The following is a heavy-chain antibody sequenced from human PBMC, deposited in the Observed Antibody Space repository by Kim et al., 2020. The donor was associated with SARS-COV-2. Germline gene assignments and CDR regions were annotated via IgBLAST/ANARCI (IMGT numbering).Heavy chain of an antibody. D-gene: IGHD3-10*01. J-gene: IGHJ3*02. Sequence: GGSLRLSCAASGFTFSSYEMNWVRQAPGKGLEWVSYISSSGSTIYYADSVKGRFTISRDNAKNSLYLQMNSLRAEDTAVYYCARVFWYYYGSGSYYNYSGDAFDIWGQGTMVTVSS. V-gene: IGHV3-48*03. CDR2: ISSSGSTI. CDR3: ARVFWYYYGSGSYYNYSGDAFDI. CDR1: GFTFSSYE.